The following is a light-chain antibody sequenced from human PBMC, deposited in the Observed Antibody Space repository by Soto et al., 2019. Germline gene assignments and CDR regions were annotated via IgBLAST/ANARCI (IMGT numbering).Light chain of an antibody. CDR2: DVS. Sequence: QSALTQPRSVSGSPGQSVTISCTGTSSDVGTYNYVSWYQQHPGKAPKLMIYDVSQRPSGVPDRFSGSKSANTASLTISGLQAEDESDYYCCSYAGNYTSVFGGGTKVTVL. J-gene: IGLJ2*01. CDR1: SSDVGTYNY. V-gene: IGLV2-11*01. CDR3: CSYAGNYTSV.